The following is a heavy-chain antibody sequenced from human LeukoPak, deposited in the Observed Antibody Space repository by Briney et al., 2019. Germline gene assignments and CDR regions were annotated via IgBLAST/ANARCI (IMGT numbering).Heavy chain of an antibody. Sequence: KPGASVKVSCKASGYTFTSYYMHWVRQAPGQGLEWMGIINPSGGSTSYAQKFQGRVTMTRDTSTSTVYMELSSLRSEDTAVYYCASSRSIRWWFDPWSQGTLVTVSS. CDR1: GYTFTSYY. D-gene: IGHD3-10*01. CDR3: ASSRSIRWWFDP. V-gene: IGHV1-46*01. CDR2: INPSGGST. J-gene: IGHJ5*02.